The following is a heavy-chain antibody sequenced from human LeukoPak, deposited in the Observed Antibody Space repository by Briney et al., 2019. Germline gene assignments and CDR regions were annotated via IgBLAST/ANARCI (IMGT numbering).Heavy chain of an antibody. Sequence: PGGSLRLSCAASGFTVSSNYMSWVRQAPGKGLEWVSVIYRGGSTYYADSVKGRFTISRDNSKNTLSLQVNSLRAEDTAVYYCTRGALAAGVNLKNNWFDSWGQGTLVTVSS. V-gene: IGHV3-53*05. D-gene: IGHD6-25*01. CDR2: IYRGGST. CDR1: GFTVSSNY. CDR3: TRGALAAGVNLKNNWFDS. J-gene: IGHJ5*01.